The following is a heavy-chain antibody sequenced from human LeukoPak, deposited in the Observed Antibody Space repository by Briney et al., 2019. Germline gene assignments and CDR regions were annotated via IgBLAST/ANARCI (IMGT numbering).Heavy chain of an antibody. CDR1: GGSISSYY. V-gene: IGHV4-59*08. D-gene: IGHD3-10*01. CDR3: ARSMVRGEFDY. CDR2: IYYSGST. Sequence: PSETLSLTCTVSGGSISSYYWSWIRQPPGKGLEWIGYIYYSGSTNYNPSLKSRVTIPVDTSKNQFSLKLSPVTAADTAVYYCARSMVRGEFDYWGQGTLVTVSS. J-gene: IGHJ4*02.